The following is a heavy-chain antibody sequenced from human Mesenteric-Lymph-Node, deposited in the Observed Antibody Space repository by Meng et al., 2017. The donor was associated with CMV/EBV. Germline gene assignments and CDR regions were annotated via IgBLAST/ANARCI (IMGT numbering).Heavy chain of an antibody. D-gene: IGHD6-13*01. V-gene: IGHV4-59*01. CDR3: ASSAGRLYYYYGMDV. CDR1: GGSISSYY. CDR2: IYYSGGT. J-gene: IGHJ6*02. Sequence: SETLSLTCTVSGGSISSYYWSWIRQPPGKGLEWIGYIYYSGGTNYNPSLKSRVTISVDTSKNQFSLKLSSVTAADTAVYYCASSAGRLYYYYGMDVWGQGTTVTVSS.